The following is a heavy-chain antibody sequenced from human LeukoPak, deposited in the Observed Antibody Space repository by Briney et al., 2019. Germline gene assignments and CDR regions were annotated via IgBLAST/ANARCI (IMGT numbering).Heavy chain of an antibody. CDR2: ISDSAGAT. CDR1: GFTFSSYW. Sequence: GGSLRLSCAASGFTFSSYWMNWVRQAPGKGLEWVSSISDSAGATYYADSVRGRFTISRDNSGSTLYLQMNSLRADDTAVYYCAKGGSTAWTAVDYWGQGTLVTVSS. J-gene: IGHJ4*02. CDR3: AKGGSTAWTAVDY. V-gene: IGHV3-23*01. D-gene: IGHD2-2*01.